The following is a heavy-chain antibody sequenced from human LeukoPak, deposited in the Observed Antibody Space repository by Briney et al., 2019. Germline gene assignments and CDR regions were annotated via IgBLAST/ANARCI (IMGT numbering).Heavy chain of an antibody. CDR2: LSGSGGNS. V-gene: IGHV3-23*01. CDR3: AKFRHYYGSGSYFDY. D-gene: IGHD3-10*01. J-gene: IGHJ4*02. Sequence: GGSLRLSCEASGFTFSNYAMGWVRQAPGKGLEWVSALSGSGGNSYYADSVKGRFTISRDNSKNTLYLQMNSLRAEDTAVYYCAKFRHYYGSGSYFDYWGQGTLVTVSS. CDR1: GFTFSNYA.